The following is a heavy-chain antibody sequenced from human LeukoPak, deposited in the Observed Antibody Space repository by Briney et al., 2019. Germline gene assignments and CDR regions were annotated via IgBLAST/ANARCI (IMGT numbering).Heavy chain of an antibody. Sequence: ETGGSLRLSCAASGFTFNNAWLSWIRQAPGKGLEWVSGISGSGISTYYADSVKGRFTISRDNSKNTLYPQMNSLRVEDTAVYYCAKSWNYYDSSGDDALDIWGQGTMVTVSS. CDR1: GFTFNNAW. J-gene: IGHJ3*02. CDR2: ISGSGIST. V-gene: IGHV3-23*01. CDR3: AKSWNYYDSSGDDALDI. D-gene: IGHD3-22*01.